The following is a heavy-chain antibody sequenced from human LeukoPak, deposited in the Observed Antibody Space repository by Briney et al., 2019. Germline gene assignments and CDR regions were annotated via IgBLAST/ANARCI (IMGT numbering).Heavy chain of an antibody. CDR3: ARHPPYDSSGYSPNDY. V-gene: IGHV4-59*08. CDR1: GGSISSYY. Sequence: PSETLSLTCTVSGGSISSYYWSWIRQPPGKGLEWIGYIYYSGSTNYNPSLKSRVTISVDTSKNQFSLKLSSVTAADTAVYYCARHPPYDSSGYSPNDYWGQGTLVTVSS. D-gene: IGHD3-22*01. CDR2: IYYSGST. J-gene: IGHJ4*02.